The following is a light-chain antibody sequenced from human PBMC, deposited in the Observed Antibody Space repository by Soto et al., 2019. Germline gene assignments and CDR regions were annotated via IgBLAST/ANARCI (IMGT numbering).Light chain of an antibody. V-gene: IGLV7-46*01. CDR2: GTG. CDR3: LLSYSGVRV. Sequence: QAVVTQEPSLTVSPGGTVTRTCGSSTGAVASGHYPYWFQQKPGHAPRTLIYGTGNRHSWTPARFSGSLLAGKAALTLSGAHPEDEADYYCLLSYSGVRVFGGGTNQTVL. CDR1: TGAVASGHY. J-gene: IGLJ2*01.